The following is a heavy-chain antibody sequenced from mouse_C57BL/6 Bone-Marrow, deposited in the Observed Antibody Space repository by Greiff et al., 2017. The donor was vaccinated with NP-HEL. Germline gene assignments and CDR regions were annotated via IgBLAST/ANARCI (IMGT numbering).Heavy chain of an antibody. V-gene: IGHV1-63*01. CDR1: GYTFTNYW. CDR2: IYPGGGYT. Sequence: QVQLKQSGAELVRPGTSVKMSCKASGYTFTNYWIGWAKQRPGHGLEWIGDIYPGGGYTNYNEKFKGKATLTADKSSSTAYMQFSSLTSEDSAIYYCAQGPFYDGYFDYWGQGTTLTVSS. J-gene: IGHJ2*01. CDR3: AQGPFYDGYFDY. D-gene: IGHD2-3*01.